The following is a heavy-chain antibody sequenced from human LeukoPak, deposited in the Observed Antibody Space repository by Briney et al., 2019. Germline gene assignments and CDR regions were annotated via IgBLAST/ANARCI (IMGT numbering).Heavy chain of an antibody. Sequence: GGSLRLSCAASGFTFSNAWMSWVRQAPGKGLEWVSSISSSSSYIYYADSVKGRFTISRDNAKNSLYLQMNSLRAEDTAVYYCASHSGYDIQKRDYWGQGTLVTVSS. CDR3: ASHSGYDIQKRDY. CDR1: GFTFSNAW. CDR2: ISSSSSYI. D-gene: IGHD5-12*01. V-gene: IGHV3-21*01. J-gene: IGHJ4*02.